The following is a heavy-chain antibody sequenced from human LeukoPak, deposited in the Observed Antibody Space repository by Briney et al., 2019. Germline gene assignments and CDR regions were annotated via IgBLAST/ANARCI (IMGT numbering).Heavy chain of an antibody. V-gene: IGHV3-23*01. D-gene: IGHD3-22*01. CDR1: GFTFSSYA. J-gene: IGHJ4*02. Sequence: GGSLRLSCAASGFTFSSYAMSWVRQAPGKGLEWVSTLSGSGGNTYYADSVKGRVTISRDNSKNTLYLQMNSLRAEDTAVYHCAKGSYYYDSADYFDFWGQGTLVTVSS. CDR3: AKGSYYYDSADYFDF. CDR2: LSGSGGNT.